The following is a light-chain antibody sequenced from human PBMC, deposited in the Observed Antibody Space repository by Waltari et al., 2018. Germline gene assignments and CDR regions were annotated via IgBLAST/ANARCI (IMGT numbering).Light chain of an antibody. CDR3: KQFGGSPMYT. CDR2: KTS. Sequence: EVVLTQSPGPLSLSPGERATSSCTASQIVDSTYLSWYHQKPGQAPTLLIHKTSTRATGIPERFSGSGAVADFSRNINIREPGDSAVYYCKQFGGSPMYTFGQGTKLEIK. CDR1: QIVDSTY. V-gene: IGKV3-20*01. J-gene: IGKJ2*01.